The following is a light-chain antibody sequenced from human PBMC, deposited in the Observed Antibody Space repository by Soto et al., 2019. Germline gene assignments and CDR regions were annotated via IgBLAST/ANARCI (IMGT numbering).Light chain of an antibody. J-gene: IGKJ5*01. CDR2: GAS. Sequence: IQLTQSPSSLSASVGDRVTITCRASQGVRSYLAWFQQRPGKAPKLLIFGASTLQNGVPARFSGGGFGTEFTLTISSLQPDDFATYYCQQLNSYSFGQGTRLEIK. CDR1: QGVRSY. CDR3: QQLNSYS. V-gene: IGKV1-9*01.